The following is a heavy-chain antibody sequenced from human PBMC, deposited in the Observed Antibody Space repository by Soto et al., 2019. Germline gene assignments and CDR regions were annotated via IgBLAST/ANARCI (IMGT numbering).Heavy chain of an antibody. CDR1: GDSISRIDYY. J-gene: IGHJ3*01. Sequence: QVQLQESGPGLVKPSQTLSLTCSVSGDSISRIDYYWTWIRQHPEKGLEWIGNIYFRGSTYYNPSLESRLTISVETSTTQCSLKLTSVTAADTAVYYSAREGVVYDSGGYLIRGAFHFWGHGTMVPVSS. D-gene: IGHD3-22*01. CDR3: AREGVVYDSGGYLIRGAFHF. V-gene: IGHV4-31*03. CDR2: IYFRGST.